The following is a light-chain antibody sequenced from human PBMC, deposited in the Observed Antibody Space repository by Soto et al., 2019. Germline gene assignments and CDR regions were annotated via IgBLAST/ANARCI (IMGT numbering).Light chain of an antibody. V-gene: IGKV3-11*01. J-gene: IGKJ5*01. Sequence: EIVLTQSPATLSLSPGERATLSCRASQSVSSYVAWYQQKPAQAPSLLIYDASNRATGIPARFSGSGSVTDFSLPISSLVPADFAVYYCQQRSNWPPITFGQGTRLEIK. CDR3: QQRSNWPPIT. CDR1: QSVSSY. CDR2: DAS.